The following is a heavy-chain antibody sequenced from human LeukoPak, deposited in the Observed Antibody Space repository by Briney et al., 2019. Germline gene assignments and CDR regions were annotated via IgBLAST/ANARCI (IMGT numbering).Heavy chain of an antibody. V-gene: IGHV1-2*02. D-gene: IGHD2-2*01. CDR2: INVNRGGT. CDR1: GYTFTDYY. Sequence: ASVKVSCKASGYTFTDYYMHWVRQAPGQGLEWMGWINVNRGGTNYAQRFQGRVTMTWDTSITTAYMELSRLKSDDTAVYYCARRYCSSTSCYYFDYWGQGTLVTVSS. CDR3: ARRYCSSTSCYYFDY. J-gene: IGHJ4*02.